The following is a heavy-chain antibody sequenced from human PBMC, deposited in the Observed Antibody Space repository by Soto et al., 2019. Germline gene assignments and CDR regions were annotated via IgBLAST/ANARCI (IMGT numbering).Heavy chain of an antibody. Sequence: QVQLQESGPRLVKPSETLSLTCAVSGASITNSNWWTWVRQTPEKGLEWIGEIYHSGSTNCNPSLESRVTISVDQSQNQFSLNLSSVTAADTAVYFCTRGTYGDKSGWKGMFHFDYWGQGTLVTVSS. CDR1: GASITNSNW. CDR3: TRGTYGDKSGWKGMFHFDY. CDR2: IYHSGST. V-gene: IGHV4-4*02. J-gene: IGHJ4*02. D-gene: IGHD4-17*01.